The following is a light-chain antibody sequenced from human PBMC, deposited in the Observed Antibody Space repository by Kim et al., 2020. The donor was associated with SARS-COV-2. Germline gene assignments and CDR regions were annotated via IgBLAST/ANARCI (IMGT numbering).Light chain of an antibody. CDR2: RNN. J-gene: IGLJ7*01. CDR3: AAWDDSLSQHAV. CDR1: SSNIGSNY. V-gene: IGLV1-47*01. Sequence: QSVLTQPPSASGTPGQRVTISCSGSSSNIGSNYVYWYQQLPGTAPKLLIYRNNQRPSGVPDRFSGSKSGTSASLAISGLRSEDEADYYCAAWDDSLSQHAVFGGGTQLTVL.